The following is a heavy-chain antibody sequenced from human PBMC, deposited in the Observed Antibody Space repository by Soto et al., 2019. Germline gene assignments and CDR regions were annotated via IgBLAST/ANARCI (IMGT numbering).Heavy chain of an antibody. CDR3: AKDDGCWSGYLDY. J-gene: IGHJ4*02. D-gene: IGHD3-3*01. CDR2: ISGSGGST. Sequence: GVSLRLSCAAAGFTFVSYAMSWVRQAPGKGLEWVSAISGSGGSTYYADSVKGRFTISRDNSKNTLYLQMNSLRAEDTAVYYCAKDDGCWSGYLDYWGQGTLVTVSS. CDR1: GFTFVSYA. V-gene: IGHV3-23*01.